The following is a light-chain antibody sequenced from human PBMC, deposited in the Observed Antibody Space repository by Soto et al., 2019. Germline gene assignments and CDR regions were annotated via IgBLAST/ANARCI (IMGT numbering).Light chain of an antibody. J-gene: IGLJ1*01. CDR1: SRDVGSYNL. Sequence: QSVLTQPASPSGAPGQFVTISPPGNSRDVGSYNLISWYQQYPGKAPKLMIYEVSKRPSGVSNRFSGSKSGNTASLTISGLQAEDEADYYCCSYAGSSTFYVFGTGTKVTVL. V-gene: IGLV2-23*02. CDR3: CSYAGSSTFYV. CDR2: EVS.